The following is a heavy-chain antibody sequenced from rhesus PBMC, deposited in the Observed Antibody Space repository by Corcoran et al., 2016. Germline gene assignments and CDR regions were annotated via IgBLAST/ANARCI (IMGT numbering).Heavy chain of an antibody. V-gene: IGHV7-193*01. J-gene: IGHJ4*01. CDR3: ARSNKVTVFDY. Sequence: QVQLVQSGPEVTQPGASVQVPCQASGSSFPPYGRTWVRHAPGQGLEWMGWMNTYTGNPTYAQGFTERFVFSMDTSVSTVYLQISSLKAEDTAVYYCARSNKVTVFDYWGQGVLVTVSS. D-gene: IGHD4-23*01. CDR2: MNTYTGNP. CDR1: GSSFPPYG.